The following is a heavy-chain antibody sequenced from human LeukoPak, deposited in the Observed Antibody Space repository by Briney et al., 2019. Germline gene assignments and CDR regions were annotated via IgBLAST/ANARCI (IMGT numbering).Heavy chain of an antibody. Sequence: SETLSLTCTVSGGSISSGGYYWSWIRQHPGKGLEWIGYIYYSGSTYYNPSLKSRVTISVDTSKNQFSLKLSSVTAADTAVYYCARVFSTVTTAIDYWGQGTLVTVSS. D-gene: IGHD4-17*01. J-gene: IGHJ4*02. V-gene: IGHV4-31*03. CDR2: IYYSGST. CDR1: GGSISSGGYY. CDR3: ARVFSTVTTAIDY.